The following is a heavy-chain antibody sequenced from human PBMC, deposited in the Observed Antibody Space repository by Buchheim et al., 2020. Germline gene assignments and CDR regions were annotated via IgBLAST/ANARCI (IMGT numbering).Heavy chain of an antibody. CDR3: AKGSSSWYYPNLDF. CDR1: GLAFSTYG. D-gene: IGHD6-13*01. Sequence: QVQLVESGGGLVKPGGSLRLSCAASGLAFSTYGMHWVRQAPGKGLEWVAIISYDGSDTQYADSVKGRFTVSRDNSKNTLYLQMNSLRAEDTALYYCAKGSSSWYYPNLDFWGQGTL. V-gene: IGHV3-30*18. CDR2: ISYDGSDT. J-gene: IGHJ4*02.